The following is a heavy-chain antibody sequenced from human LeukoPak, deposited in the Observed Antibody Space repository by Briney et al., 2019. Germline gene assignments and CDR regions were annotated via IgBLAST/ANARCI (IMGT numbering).Heavy chain of an antibody. CDR1: GGSIRSLGYS. J-gene: IGHJ5*02. CDR2: MYYTGTT. D-gene: IGHD5-12*01. CDR3: ARSVSAYAGRGWFDP. V-gene: IGHV4-39*07. Sequence: SETLSLTCSVSGGSIRSLGYSWGWLRQPPGKGLEWVASMYYTGTTYYNPSLKSRVTMSVDTSKNQFSLNLTSVTAADTAVFYCARSVSAYAGRGWFDPWGQGTLVTVSS.